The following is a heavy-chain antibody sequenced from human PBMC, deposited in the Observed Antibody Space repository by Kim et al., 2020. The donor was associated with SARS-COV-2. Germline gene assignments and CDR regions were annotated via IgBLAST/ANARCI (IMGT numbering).Heavy chain of an antibody. J-gene: IGHJ3*02. D-gene: IGHD3-16*02. CDR1: GFTFSTYS. CDR2: ISSDSNYI. Sequence: GGSLRLSCAASGFTFSTYSMNWVRQAPGKGLEWVSAISSDSNYIFYPDSLEGRFTVSRDNARNSVFLQMNSLRVDDTAVYYCARLYRGLPNHDAFDIWGQGTMDTVSS. V-gene: IGHV3-21*01. CDR3: ARLYRGLPNHDAFDI.